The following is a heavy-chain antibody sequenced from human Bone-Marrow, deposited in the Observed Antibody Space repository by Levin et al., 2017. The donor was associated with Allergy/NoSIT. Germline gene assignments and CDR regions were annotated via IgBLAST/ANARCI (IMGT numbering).Heavy chain of an antibody. Sequence: GGSLRLSCAASGFTFSSYAMHWVRQAPGKGLEWVAVISYDGSNKYYADSVKGRFTISRDNSKNTLYLQMNSLRAEDAAVYYCARDQGYCSGGSCYRWVGLLQGVDYWGQGTLVTVSS. CDR3: ARDQGYCSGGSCYRWVGLLQGVDY. CDR2: ISYDGSNK. J-gene: IGHJ4*02. CDR1: GFTFSSYA. D-gene: IGHD2-15*01. V-gene: IGHV3-30-3*01.